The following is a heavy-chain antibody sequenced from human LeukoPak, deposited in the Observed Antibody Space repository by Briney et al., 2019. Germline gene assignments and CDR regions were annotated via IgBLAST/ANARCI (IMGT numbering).Heavy chain of an antibody. J-gene: IGHJ6*02. D-gene: IGHD3-10*01. CDR1: GGSFSDYY. CDR2: INHSGAT. Sequence: SETLSLTCAVYGGSFSDYYWTWIRQSPGKRLEWIGEINHSGATDYNPSLKSRVTISVDTSKNQFSLKVRSVTAADTAVYYCARRVRGVIISFYYYNGMDVWGQGTTVTVSS. CDR3: ARRVRGVIISFYYYNGMDV. V-gene: IGHV4-34*01.